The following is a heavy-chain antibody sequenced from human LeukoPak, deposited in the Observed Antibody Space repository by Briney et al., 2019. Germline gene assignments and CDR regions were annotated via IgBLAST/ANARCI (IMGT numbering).Heavy chain of an antibody. CDR1: GGYISSYY. CDR3: ARDPTTYGGNPGDAFDI. V-gene: IGHV4-59*01. Sequence: SETLSLTCTVSGGYISSYYWSWIRQPPGEGLEWIGYVYYTGSTNYNPSLKSRVSISVDTSKNQFSLKLRSVSAADTAVYYCARDPTTYGGNPGDAFDIWGQGTMVTVSS. CDR2: VYYTGST. D-gene: IGHD4-23*01. J-gene: IGHJ3*02.